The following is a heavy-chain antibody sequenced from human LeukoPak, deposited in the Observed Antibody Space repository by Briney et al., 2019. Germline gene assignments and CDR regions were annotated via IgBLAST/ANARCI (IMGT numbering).Heavy chain of an antibody. CDR1: GYTFTSYG. Sequence: ASVNVSCKASGYTFTSYGISWVRQAPGQGLEWMGWISPYNGNTNYPQKLQGRVTMTTDTSTSTAYMELRSLRSDDTAVFYCARGLGTYPEIPLDYWGQGTLVTVSS. D-gene: IGHD3-16*02. V-gene: IGHV1-18*01. CDR2: ISPYNGNT. CDR3: ARGLGTYPEIPLDY. J-gene: IGHJ4*02.